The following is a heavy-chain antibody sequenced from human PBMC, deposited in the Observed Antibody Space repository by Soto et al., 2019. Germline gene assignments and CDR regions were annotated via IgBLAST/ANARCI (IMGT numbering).Heavy chain of an antibody. V-gene: IGHV3-48*01. CDR3: ARDAGSGYY. J-gene: IGHJ4*02. CDR2: ISSGSSTI. CDR1: GFTFSSYS. D-gene: IGHD3-10*01. Sequence: GGSLRLSCAASGFTFSSYSMNWVRQAPGKGLEWLSYISSGSSTIYYADSVKGRFTISRDNAKNSLYLQMNSLRADDTAVYYCARDAGSGYYWGQGTLVTVSS.